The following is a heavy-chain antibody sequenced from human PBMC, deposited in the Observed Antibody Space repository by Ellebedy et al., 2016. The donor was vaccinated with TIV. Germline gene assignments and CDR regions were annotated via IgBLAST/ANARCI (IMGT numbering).Heavy chain of an antibody. J-gene: IGHJ4*02. CDR2: FYSSGST. V-gene: IGHV4-59*01. CDR1: GDSMNGYY. CDR3: ARARPRPVRDGNTFYFDY. Sequence: MPSETLSLTCTVSGDSMNGYYWNWIRQAPGKGLEWMGYFYSSGSTNYNPSLHSLVTISLDRSKNQFSLRLTSVTAADTAVYYCARARPRPVRDGNTFYFDYWGQGTLVTVSS. D-gene: IGHD5-24*01.